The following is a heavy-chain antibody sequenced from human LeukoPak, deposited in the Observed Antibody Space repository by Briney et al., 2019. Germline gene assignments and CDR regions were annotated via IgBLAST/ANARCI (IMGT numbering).Heavy chain of an antibody. Sequence: AGGSLRLSCAASGFTFSSHWMSWVRQAPGKGLEWVANIKQDGSEKYYVDSVKGRFTISRDNAKNSLYLQMNSLRAEDTALYYCAKDIRAYYYDSSGSNFDYWGQGTLVTVSS. CDR3: AKDIRAYYYDSSGSNFDY. V-gene: IGHV3-7*03. D-gene: IGHD3-22*01. CDR2: IKQDGSEK. J-gene: IGHJ4*02. CDR1: GFTFSSHW.